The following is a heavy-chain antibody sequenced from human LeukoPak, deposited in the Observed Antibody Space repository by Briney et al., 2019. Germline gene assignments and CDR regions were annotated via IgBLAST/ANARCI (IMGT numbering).Heavy chain of an antibody. CDR1: GGSITSSSYY. CDR3: ARLWFIAVAAPNFDY. Sequence: KPSETLSLTCTVSGGSITSSSYYWGWIRQPPGKGLEWIGTIYYTGSTYHNPPLKGRVIISVDTSKNQFSLKLSSVTAADTAVYYCARLWFIAVAAPNFDYWGQGTLVTVSS. J-gene: IGHJ4*02. CDR2: IYYTGST. V-gene: IGHV4-39*01. D-gene: IGHD6-19*01.